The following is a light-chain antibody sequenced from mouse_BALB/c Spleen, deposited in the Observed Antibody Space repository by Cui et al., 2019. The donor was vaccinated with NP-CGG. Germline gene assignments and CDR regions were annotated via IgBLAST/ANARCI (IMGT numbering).Light chain of an antibody. CDR3: ALWYSNNWV. Sequence: QAVVTQESALTTSPVKTVPLTCRSSTGAVTISNLANWVQENPNHLFTGLIGGTNNRAPGVPARFSGSLIGDKAALTITGAQTKDEAIYFCALWYSNNWVFGGGTKLTVL. V-gene: IGLV1*01. CDR2: GTN. CDR1: TGAVTISNL. J-gene: IGLJ1*01.